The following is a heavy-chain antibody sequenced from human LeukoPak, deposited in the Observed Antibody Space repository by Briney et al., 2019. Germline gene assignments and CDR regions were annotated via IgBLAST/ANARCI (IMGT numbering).Heavy chain of an antibody. D-gene: IGHD3-22*01. V-gene: IGHV3-21*01. Sequence: GGSLRLSCAASGFTFSSYSMNWVRRAPGKGLEWVSSISSSSSYIYYADSVKGRFTISRDNAKNSLYLQMNSLRAEDTAVYYCARALRITMMKGVYYFDYWGQGTLVTVSS. CDR2: ISSSSSYI. CDR3: ARALRITMMKGVYYFDY. J-gene: IGHJ4*02. CDR1: GFTFSSYS.